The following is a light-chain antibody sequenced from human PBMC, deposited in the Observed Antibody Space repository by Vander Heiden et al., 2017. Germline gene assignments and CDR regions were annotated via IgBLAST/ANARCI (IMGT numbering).Light chain of an antibody. V-gene: IGLV2-14*03. CDR1: SSDVGGYNY. CDR2: YVS. J-gene: IGLJ2*01. Sequence: QSALTQPASVSRSPGQSITISCTGTSSDVGGYNYVSWYQQHPGKAPKLMIYYVSNLPSGVSNRFSGSKSGNTASLTISGLQAEDEADYYCSSYTSSSTDVVFGGGTKLTVL. CDR3: SSYTSSSTDVV.